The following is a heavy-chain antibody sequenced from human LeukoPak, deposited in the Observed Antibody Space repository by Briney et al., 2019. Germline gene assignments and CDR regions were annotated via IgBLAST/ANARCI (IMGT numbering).Heavy chain of an antibody. V-gene: IGHV1-18*01. Sequence: ASVKVSCKASGYTFTSYGISWVRQAPGQGLEWMGWISAYNGNTNYAQKLQGRVTMTTDTSTSTAYMELRSLRSDDTAVYYCARDRDRIMVVTAIPEYFQHWGQGTLVTVSS. J-gene: IGHJ1*01. D-gene: IGHD2-21*02. CDR3: ARDRDRIMVVTAIPEYFQH. CDR1: GYTFTSYG. CDR2: ISAYNGNT.